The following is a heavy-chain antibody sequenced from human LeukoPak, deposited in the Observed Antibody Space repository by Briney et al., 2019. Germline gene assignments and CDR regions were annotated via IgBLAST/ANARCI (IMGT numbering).Heavy chain of an antibody. CDR2: ISSSSSYI. CDR3: ARVANSSWYYFDY. V-gene: IGHV3-21*01. Sequence: GGSLRLSCAASGFTFSSYSVNWVRQAPGKGLEWVSSISSSSSYIYHADSVKGRFTISRDNAKNSLYLQMNSLRAEDTAVYYCARVANSSWYYFDYWGQGTLVTVSS. CDR1: GFTFSSYS. D-gene: IGHD6-13*01. J-gene: IGHJ4*02.